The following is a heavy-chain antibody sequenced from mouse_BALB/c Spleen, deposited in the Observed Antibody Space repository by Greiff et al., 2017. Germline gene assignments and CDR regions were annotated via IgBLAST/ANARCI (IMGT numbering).Heavy chain of an antibody. Sequence: VKVVESGPGLVAPSQSLSITCTVSGFSLTSYGVHWVRQPPGKGLEWLGVIWAGGSTNYNSALMSRLSISKDNSKSQVFLKMNSLQTDDTAMYYCARAGKYAMDYWGQGTSVTVSS. CDR3: ARAGKYAMDY. V-gene: IGHV2-9*02. D-gene: IGHD1-1*01. CDR1: GFSLTSYG. J-gene: IGHJ4*01. CDR2: IWAGGST.